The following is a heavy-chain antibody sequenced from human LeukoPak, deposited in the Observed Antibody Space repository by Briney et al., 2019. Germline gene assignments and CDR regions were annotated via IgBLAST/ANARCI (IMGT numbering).Heavy chain of an antibody. CDR1: GYTFITYG. CDR2: ISAYNGNT. D-gene: IGHD2-15*01. V-gene: IGHV1-18*01. J-gene: IGHJ4*02. Sequence: ASVKVSCKASGYTFITYGISWVRQAPGKGLEWMGWISAYNGNTNYAQKLQGRVTMTTDTSSSTAHMELRSLRSDDTAVYNCARCRPGGSNPFDYWGQATLVTVSS. CDR3: ARCRPGGSNPFDY.